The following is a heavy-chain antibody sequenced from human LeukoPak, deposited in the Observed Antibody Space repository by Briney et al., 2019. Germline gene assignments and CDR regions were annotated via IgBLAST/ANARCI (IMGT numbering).Heavy chain of an antibody. J-gene: IGHJ4*02. Sequence: KPSETLSLTCTVSGGSISSSSYYWGWIRQPPGKGLEWIGSIYYSGSTYYNPSLKSRVTISVDTSKNQFSLKLSSVTAADTAVYYCASGNDYVWGTWGQGTLVTVSS. V-gene: IGHV4-39*07. CDR1: GGSISSSSYY. CDR2: IYYSGST. D-gene: IGHD3-16*01. CDR3: ASGNDYVWGT.